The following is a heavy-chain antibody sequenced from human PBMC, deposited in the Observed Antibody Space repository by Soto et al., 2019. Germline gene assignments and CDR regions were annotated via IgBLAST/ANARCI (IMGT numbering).Heavy chain of an antibody. CDR3: ARHREPMVRGVIRILDP. V-gene: IGHV1-46*03. CDR2: INPSGGST. D-gene: IGHD3-10*01. CDR1: GYTFTSYY. J-gene: IGHJ5*02. Sequence: ASVKVSCKASGYTFTSYYMHWVRQAPGQGFEWMGIINPSGGSTSYAQKFQGRVTMTRDTSTSTVYMELSSLRSEDTAVYYCARHREPMVRGVIRILDPWGQGTPVTVSS.